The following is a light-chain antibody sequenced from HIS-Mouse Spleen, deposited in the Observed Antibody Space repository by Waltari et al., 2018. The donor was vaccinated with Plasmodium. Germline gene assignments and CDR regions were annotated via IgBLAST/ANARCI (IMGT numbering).Light chain of an antibody. CDR2: AAS. Sequence: DIQITKSPSSLSASVGDRVTITCRASQGISNYLAWYQQKPGKVPKLLIYAASTLQSGVPSRFSGSGSGTDFTLTISSLQPEDVATYYCQKYNSALTFGPGTKVDIK. CDR1: QGISNY. CDR3: QKYNSALT. J-gene: IGKJ3*01. V-gene: IGKV1-27*01.